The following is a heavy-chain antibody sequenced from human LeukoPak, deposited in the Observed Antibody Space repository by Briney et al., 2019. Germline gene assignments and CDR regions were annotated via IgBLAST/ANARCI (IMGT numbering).Heavy chain of an antibody. J-gene: IGHJ4*02. Sequence: PSETLSLTCTVSGGSISSGGYYWSWTRQHPGKGLEWIGYIYYSGGTNYNPSLKSRVTISVDTSKNQFSLKLSSVTAADTAVYYCARLGFSNSGSYLAPSDYWGQGTLVTVSS. CDR3: ARLGFSNSGSYLAPSDY. D-gene: IGHD1-26*01. CDR2: IYYSGGT. CDR1: GGSISSGGYY. V-gene: IGHV4-61*08.